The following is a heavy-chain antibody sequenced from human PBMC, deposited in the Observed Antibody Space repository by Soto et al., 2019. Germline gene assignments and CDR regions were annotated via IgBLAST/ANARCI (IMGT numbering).Heavy chain of an antibody. CDR1: GGSISSGGYY. J-gene: IGHJ3*02. CDR2: IYYSGST. CDR3: VVPADFHAFDI. Sequence: QVQLQESGPGLVKPSQTLSLTCTVSGGSISSGGYYWSWIRQHPGKGLEWIGYIYYSGSTYYNPSLKSRVTRSVDTSKNQFSLKLSSVTAADTAVYYCVVPADFHAFDIWGQGTMVTVSS. V-gene: IGHV4-31*03. D-gene: IGHD2-2*01.